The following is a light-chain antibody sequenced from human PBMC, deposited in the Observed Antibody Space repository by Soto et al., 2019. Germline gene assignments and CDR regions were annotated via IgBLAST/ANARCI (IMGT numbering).Light chain of an antibody. CDR1: QSVSSN. CDR2: GAS. V-gene: IGKV3-15*01. Sequence: EIVMTQSPATLSVSPGERATLSCRASQSVSSNLAWYQQKPGQAPRLFIYGASTRTTGIPARFSGSGSGTEFTLTISSRQSVNFAVYYVQKYNNLPRTFGQGTKVEIK. CDR3: QKYNNLPRT. J-gene: IGKJ1*01.